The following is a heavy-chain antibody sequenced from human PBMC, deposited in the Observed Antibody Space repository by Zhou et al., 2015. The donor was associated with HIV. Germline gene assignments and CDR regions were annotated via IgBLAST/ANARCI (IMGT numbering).Heavy chain of an antibody. Sequence: QVQLVQSGAEVRKPGSSVKVSCKASGGTFSTYTIGWVRQAPGQGLEWMGGIIPVFGTAKYAQKFQGRVSITADRSTSIAYMDLRSLRSDDTAVYYCARVSERNLDGGYSYGPLDYWGQGTLVTVSS. J-gene: IGHJ4*02. CDR3: ARVSERNLDGGYSYGPLDY. CDR1: GGTFSTYT. V-gene: IGHV1-69*06. CDR2: IIPVFGTA. D-gene: IGHD5-18*01.